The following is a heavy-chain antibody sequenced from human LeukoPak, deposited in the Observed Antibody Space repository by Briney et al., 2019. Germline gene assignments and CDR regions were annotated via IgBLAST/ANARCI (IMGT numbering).Heavy chain of an antibody. J-gene: IGHJ4*02. CDR3: ARERGGDDYGDSTGAPFDY. CDR1: GYTFTSYY. D-gene: IGHD4-17*01. Sequence: ASVKVSCKVSGYTFTSYYMHWVRQAPGQGLEWMGIINPSGGSTSYAQKFQGRVTMTRDTSTSTVYMELSSLRSEDTAVYYCARERGGDDYGDSTGAPFDYWGQGTLVTVSS. V-gene: IGHV1-46*01. CDR2: INPSGGST.